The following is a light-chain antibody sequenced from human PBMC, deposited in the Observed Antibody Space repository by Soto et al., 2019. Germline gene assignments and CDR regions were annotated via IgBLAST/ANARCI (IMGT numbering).Light chain of an antibody. J-gene: IGLJ3*02. Sequence: ELTQPPSVSVAPGQTARITCGGNNIGSKSVHWYQRLPGTAPKLLIFRNNQRPSGVPDRFSGSKSDTSASLAISGLRSEDEADYFCAAWDDSLSRVVFGGGTKLTVL. CDR2: RNN. V-gene: IGLV1-47*01. CDR1: NIGSKS. CDR3: AAWDDSLSRVV.